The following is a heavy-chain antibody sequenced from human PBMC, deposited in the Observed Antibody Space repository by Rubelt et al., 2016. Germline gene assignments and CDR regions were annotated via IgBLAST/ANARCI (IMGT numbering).Heavy chain of an antibody. CDR3: ARAGGYCSGGSCFYDY. CDR2: INHSGST. D-gene: IGHD2-15*01. J-gene: IGHJ4*02. CDR1: GGSFSGYY. V-gene: IGHV4-34*09. Sequence: QVQLQESGPGLVKPSETLSLTCAVYGGSFSGYYWSWIRQPPGKGLEWIGEINHSGSTNYNPSLKSRVTISVDTSKNQFSLKLSSVTAADTAVYYCARAGGYCSGGSCFYDYWGQGTLVTVSS.